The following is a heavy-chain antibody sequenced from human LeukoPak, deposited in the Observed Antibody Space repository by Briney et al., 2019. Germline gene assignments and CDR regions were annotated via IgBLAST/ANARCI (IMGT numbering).Heavy chain of an antibody. CDR2: ISSSSSTI. CDR3: ARDRHKYNYDSGGYPPY. J-gene: IGHJ4*02. V-gene: IGHV3-11*04. Sequence: GGSLRLSCAASGFTFSDYYMSWIRQAPGKGLEWVSYISSSSSTIYYADSVKGRFTISRDNAKNSLYLQMNTLRTEDTAVYYCARDRHKYNYDSGGYPPYWGQGTLVTVSS. D-gene: IGHD3-22*01. CDR1: GFTFSDYY.